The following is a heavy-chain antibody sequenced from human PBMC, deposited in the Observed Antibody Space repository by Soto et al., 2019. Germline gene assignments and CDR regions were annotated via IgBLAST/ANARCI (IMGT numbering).Heavy chain of an antibody. CDR2: ISSSGSTI. D-gene: IGHD3-3*01. J-gene: IGHJ3*02. CDR1: GFTFSSYE. V-gene: IGHV3-48*03. Sequence: GSLILSCAASGFTFSSYEMNWVRQAPGKGLEWVSYISSSGSTIYYTDSVKGRFTISRDNAKNSLYLQMNSLRAEDTAVYYCARDQAIFGVVTNDAFDIWGQGTMVTVSS. CDR3: ARDQAIFGVVTNDAFDI.